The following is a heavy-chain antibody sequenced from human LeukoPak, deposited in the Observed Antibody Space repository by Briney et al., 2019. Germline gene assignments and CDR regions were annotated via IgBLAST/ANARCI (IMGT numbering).Heavy chain of an antibody. CDR1: GFTFDDYG. D-gene: IGHD6-19*01. Sequence: GGSLRLSCAASGFTFDDYGMSWVRQAPGKGLEWVSGINWNGGSTGYADSVKGRFTISRDNAKNSLYLQMNSLRAEDTALYYCARYGYSSGWHEFDYWGQGTLVTVSS. V-gene: IGHV3-20*04. CDR2: INWNGGST. CDR3: ARYGYSSGWHEFDY. J-gene: IGHJ4*02.